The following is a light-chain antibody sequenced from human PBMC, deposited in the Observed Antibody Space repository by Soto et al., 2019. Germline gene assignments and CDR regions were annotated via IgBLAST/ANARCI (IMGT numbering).Light chain of an antibody. Sequence: DIQMTQSPSSLSASVGDRVTITCQASQDICNYLNWYQQKPGKAPKLLIYDASNLETGVPSRFSGSGSGTDFTFTISSLQPEDIATYYCQQYDNLYTFGQGTKLEIK. J-gene: IGKJ2*01. CDR2: DAS. V-gene: IGKV1-33*01. CDR3: QQYDNLYT. CDR1: QDICNY.